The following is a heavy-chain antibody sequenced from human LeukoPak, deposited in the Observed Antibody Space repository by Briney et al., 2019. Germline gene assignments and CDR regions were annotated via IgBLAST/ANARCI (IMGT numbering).Heavy chain of an antibody. D-gene: IGHD5-12*01. CDR1: GGSISTYY. J-gene: IGHJ3*02. Sequence: SETLSLTCTVSGGSISTYYWSWIRQPAGKGLEWIGYIYYTGSTNYNPSLKSRVTISVDTSKNQFSLNLSSVTAADTAVYYCARMGLYSSDTFDIWGQGTMITVSS. CDR2: IYYTGST. CDR3: ARMGLYSSDTFDI. V-gene: IGHV4-59*01.